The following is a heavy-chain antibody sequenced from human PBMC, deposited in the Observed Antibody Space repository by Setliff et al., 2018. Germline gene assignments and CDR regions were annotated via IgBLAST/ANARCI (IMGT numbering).Heavy chain of an antibody. V-gene: IGHV4-59*08. Sequence: SETLSLTCTVSGGSISSYYWSWIRQPPGKGLEWIGNIYDSGSSNYNASLKSRLIITRDTSKNQISLKLTSVTAADTAVYYCGRGFSRIEGWGNWFDPWGQGILVTVSS. CDR1: GGSISSYY. J-gene: IGHJ5*02. CDR3: GRGFSRIEGWGNWFDP. D-gene: IGHD2-15*01. CDR2: IYDSGSS.